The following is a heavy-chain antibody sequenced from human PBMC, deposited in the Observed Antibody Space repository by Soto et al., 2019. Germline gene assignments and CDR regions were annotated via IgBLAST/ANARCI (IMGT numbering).Heavy chain of an antibody. CDR1: GGTFSSYA. V-gene: IGHV1-69*01. CDR3: ATGPPRTDEQWLDNNWFDP. J-gene: IGHJ5*02. D-gene: IGHD6-19*01. Sequence: QVQLVQSGAEVKKPGSSVKVSCKASGGTFSSYAISWVRQAPGQGLEWMGGIIPIFGTANYAQKFQGRVTITADESTSTAYMELSSLRSEDTAVYYCATGPPRTDEQWLDNNWFDPWGQGTLVTVSS. CDR2: IIPIFGTA.